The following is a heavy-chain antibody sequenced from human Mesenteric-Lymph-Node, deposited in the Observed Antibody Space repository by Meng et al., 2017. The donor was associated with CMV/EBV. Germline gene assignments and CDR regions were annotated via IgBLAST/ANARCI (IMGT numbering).Heavy chain of an antibody. CDR1: GFTFSSYG. V-gene: IGHV3-30*02. D-gene: IGHD4-17*01. CDR2: IRYDGSNK. CDR3: AKGRNGDNEPIDFDY. Sequence: GESLKISCAASGFTFSSYGMHWVRQAPGKGLEWVAFIRYDGSNKYYADSVKGRFTISRDNSKNTLYLQMNSLRAEDTAVYYCAKGRNGDNEPIDFDYWGQGTLVTVSS. J-gene: IGHJ4*02.